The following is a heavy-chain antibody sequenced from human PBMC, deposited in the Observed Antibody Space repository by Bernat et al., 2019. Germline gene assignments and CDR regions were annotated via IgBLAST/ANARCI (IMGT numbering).Heavy chain of an antibody. J-gene: IGHJ4*02. CDR1: GFSLSTSGVG. Sequence: QITLKESGPTLVKPTQTLTLTCTFSGFSLSTSGVGVGWIRQPPGKALEWLALIYWDDDKRYSPSLKSRPTITKDTSKNQVVLTMTNMDPVDTATYYCAHRRDWLLDFDYWGQGTLVTVSS. V-gene: IGHV2-5*02. CDR3: AHRRDWLLDFDY. D-gene: IGHD3/OR15-3a*01. CDR2: IYWDDDK.